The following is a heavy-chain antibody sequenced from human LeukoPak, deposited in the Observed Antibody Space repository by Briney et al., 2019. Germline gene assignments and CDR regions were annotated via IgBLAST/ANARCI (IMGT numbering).Heavy chain of an antibody. CDR3: ARDHPPSTGDRGYFDL. J-gene: IGHJ2*01. D-gene: IGHD7-27*01. CDR2: INTSGST. V-gene: IGHV4-34*01. CDR1: GVPFRGFS. Sequence: PSETLSLTCTVQGVPFRGFSWNWIRQPPGKGLQWIGEINTSGSTTYNPSLESRVTLSIDASKSQFSLKLNSVTAADTGLYFCARDHPPSTGDRGYFDLWGRGTLVTVSS.